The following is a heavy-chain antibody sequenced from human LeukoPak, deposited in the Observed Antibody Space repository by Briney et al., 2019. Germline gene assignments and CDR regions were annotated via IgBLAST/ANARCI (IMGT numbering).Heavy chain of an antibody. CDR1: GGTFSTYT. CDR3: AREYPRAFDI. Sequence: SVKVSCKAAGGTFSTYTMIWVRQAPGQGLEWMGRIITTLGIANYAQKFQGRVTITADKSTSTAYMELSSLRSEDTAMYFCAREYPRAFDIWGQGTMVTVSS. CDR2: IITTLGIA. J-gene: IGHJ3*02. V-gene: IGHV1-69*04. D-gene: IGHD2-2*02.